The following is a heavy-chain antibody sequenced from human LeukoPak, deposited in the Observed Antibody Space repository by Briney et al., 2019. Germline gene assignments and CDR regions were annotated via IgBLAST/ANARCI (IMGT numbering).Heavy chain of an antibody. V-gene: IGHV3-64*01. Sequence: GGSLGLSCAASGFTFSTYAMHWVRQSPGKGLEYISAISYDGSSTYYANSVKGRFTISRDNSKNTLYLQMGSLRAEDMAVYYCARSRYCSTITCYTSPNWFDPWGQGTLVTVSS. D-gene: IGHD2-2*02. CDR1: GFTFSTYA. CDR3: ARSRYCSTITCYTSPNWFDP. CDR2: ISYDGSST. J-gene: IGHJ5*02.